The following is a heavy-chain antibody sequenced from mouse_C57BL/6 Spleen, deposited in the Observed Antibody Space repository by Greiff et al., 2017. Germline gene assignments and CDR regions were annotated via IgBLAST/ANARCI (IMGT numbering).Heavy chain of an antibody. CDR3: TRDPSYDYDWFAY. D-gene: IGHD2-4*01. CDR1: GYTFTSYW. CDR2: IYPGNSDT. J-gene: IGHJ3*01. Sequence: VQLQQSGTVLARPGASVKMSCKTSGYTFTSYWMHWVKQRPGQGLEWIGAIYPGNSDTSYNQKFKGKAKLTAVTSASTAYMELSSLTNEDSAVYYCTRDPSYDYDWFAYWGQGTLVTVSA. V-gene: IGHV1-5*01.